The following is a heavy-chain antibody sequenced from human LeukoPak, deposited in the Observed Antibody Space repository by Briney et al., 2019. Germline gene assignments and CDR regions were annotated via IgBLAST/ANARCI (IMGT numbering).Heavy chain of an antibody. CDR1: GFTFSSYS. CDR2: ISSSSSTI. D-gene: IGHD4-11*01. CDR3: ASGTTVTTGSYYYYYMDV. J-gene: IGHJ6*03. Sequence: GGSLRLSCAASGFTFSSYSMNWVRQAPGKGLEWVSYISSSSSTIYYADSVKGRFTISRDNAKNSLYLQMNSLRAEDTAVYYCASGTTVTTGSYYYYYMDVWGKGTTVTVSS. V-gene: IGHV3-48*01.